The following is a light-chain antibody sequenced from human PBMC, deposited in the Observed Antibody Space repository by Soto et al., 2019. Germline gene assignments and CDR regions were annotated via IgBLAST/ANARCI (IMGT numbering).Light chain of an antibody. CDR1: QSVDSY. Sequence: IVFTQSPSSLSLYPGERATLSCRASQSVDSYLVWYQQKPGQAPRLLIFGASNRATGIPARFSGSGSGTDFTLTINSLEPDDFAVYYCQQRSNWPVTFGQGTRLEIK. V-gene: IGKV3-11*01. CDR2: GAS. CDR3: QQRSNWPVT. J-gene: IGKJ5*01.